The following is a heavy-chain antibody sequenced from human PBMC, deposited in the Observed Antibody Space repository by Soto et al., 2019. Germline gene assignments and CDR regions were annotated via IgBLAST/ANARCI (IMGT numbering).Heavy chain of an antibody. J-gene: IGHJ6*02. CDR3: PGTLGYCSSTSCPEGIDV. D-gene: IGHD2-2*01. CDR1: GFTFSSYA. CDR2: ISGSGGST. Sequence: PGGSLRLSCAASGFTFSSYAMSWVRQAPGKGLEWVSAISGSGGSTYYADSVKGRFTISRDNSKNTLYLQMNSLRAEDTAVYYCPGTLGYCSSTSCPEGIDVWGQGTTVTVSS. V-gene: IGHV3-23*01.